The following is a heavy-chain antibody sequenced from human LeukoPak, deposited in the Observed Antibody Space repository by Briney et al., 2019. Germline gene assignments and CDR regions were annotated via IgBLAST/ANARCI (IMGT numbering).Heavy chain of an antibody. V-gene: IGHV4-31*03. CDR1: GGSISSGGYY. CDR3: AGGKQWLAFDS. J-gene: IGHJ4*02. CDR2: IYYSGST. D-gene: IGHD6-19*01. Sequence: ASETLPLTCTVSGGSISSGGYYWSWIRQHPGKGLEWIGYIYYSGSTYYNPSLKSRVTISVDTSKNQFSLKLSSVTAADTAVYYCAGGKQWLAFDSWGQGTLVTVSS.